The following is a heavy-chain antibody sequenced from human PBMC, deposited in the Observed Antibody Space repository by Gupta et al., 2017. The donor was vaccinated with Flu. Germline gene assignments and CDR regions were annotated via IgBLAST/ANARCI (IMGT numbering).Heavy chain of an antibody. CDR3: AKVTWSTPTTDS. D-gene: IGHD4-23*01. CDR1: GFTLTTVA. V-gene: IGHV3-23*01. J-gene: IGHJ4*02. Sequence: EVQLLESGGDLVQPGESLRLSCAASGFTLTTVAMSWVRQAPGRGLEWVSAIGGPGDTHYADSVKGRFTMSRDNSKNSLYLQMNSLRVEDTAVYYCAKVTWSTPTTDSWGRGTPVTVSS. CDR2: IGGPGDT.